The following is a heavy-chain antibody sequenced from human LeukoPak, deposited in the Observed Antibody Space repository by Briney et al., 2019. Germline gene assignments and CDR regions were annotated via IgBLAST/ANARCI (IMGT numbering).Heavy chain of an antibody. J-gene: IGHJ4*02. D-gene: IGHD3-22*01. CDR2: ISGSGGST. Sequence: PGGSLRLSCAASGFTFSSYAVSWVRQAPGKGLEWVSSISGSGGSTYYADSVKGRFTISRDNSKNTLYLQMNSLRAEDTAVYYCAKGVYYYDSSGYYYTYYFDYWGQGTLVTVSS. CDR1: GFTFSSYA. V-gene: IGHV3-23*01. CDR3: AKGVYYYDSSGYYYTYYFDY.